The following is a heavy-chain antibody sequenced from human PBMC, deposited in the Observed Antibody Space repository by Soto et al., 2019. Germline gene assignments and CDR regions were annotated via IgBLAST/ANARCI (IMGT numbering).Heavy chain of an antibody. CDR2: IWYDGSSK. J-gene: IGHJ6*02. V-gene: IGHV3-33*01. CDR1: GFTFSSYV. Sequence: QVQLVESGGGVVQPGRSLRLACAASGFTFSSYVMHWVRQAPGEGLEWVALIWYDGSSKYYADSVKGRFSISRDNSKNTLYLKMNSLRDEDTAVYYCTRQYTYGQNYYYYSMDVWGQGTTVTVSS. D-gene: IGHD5-18*01. CDR3: TRQYTYGQNYYYYSMDV.